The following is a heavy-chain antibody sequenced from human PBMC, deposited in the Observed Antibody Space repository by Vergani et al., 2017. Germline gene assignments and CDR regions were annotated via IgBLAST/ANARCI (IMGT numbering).Heavy chain of an antibody. D-gene: IGHD4-17*01. V-gene: IGHV3-30*18. Sequence: QVQLVESGGGVVQPGRSLRLSCAASGFTFSSYGMHWVRQAPGKWLEWVAVISYDGSNKYYADSVKGRFTTSRDNSKNTLYLQMNSLRAEDTAMYYCAKEGGDYIYYYYGMDVWGQGTTVTVSS. J-gene: IGHJ6*02. CDR2: ISYDGSNK. CDR1: GFTFSSYG. CDR3: AKEGGDYIYYYYGMDV.